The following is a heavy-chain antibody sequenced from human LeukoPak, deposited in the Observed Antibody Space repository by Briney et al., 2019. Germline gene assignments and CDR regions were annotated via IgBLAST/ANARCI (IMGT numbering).Heavy chain of an antibody. J-gene: IGHJ3*02. CDR1: GYTFTNFD. D-gene: IGHD2-15*01. CDR2: ISAYNGNT. V-gene: IGHV1-18*01. CDR3: ARDVFCSGNSCLRDAFDI. Sequence: ASVKVSCKASGYTFTNFDISWVRQAPGQGLEWMGWISAYNGNTNYAQRLQARVTMTTDTSTSTAYMELRSLKSDDTAVYYCARDVFCSGNSCLRDAFDIWGQGTKVTVSS.